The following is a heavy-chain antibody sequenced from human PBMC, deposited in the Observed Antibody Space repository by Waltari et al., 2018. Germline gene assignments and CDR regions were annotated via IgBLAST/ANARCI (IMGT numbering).Heavy chain of an antibody. V-gene: IGHV3-23*01. CDR3: AKVPYNLVVVTSDY. J-gene: IGHJ4*02. D-gene: IGHD2-21*02. CDR1: GFTFSSYA. Sequence: EVQLLESGGGLVQPGGSLRLSCAASGFTFSSYAMSWVRQAPGKGLEWVSAISGSGGSTYYADSVKGRFTISRDNSKNTLYLQMNSLRAEDTAVYYCAKVPYNLVVVTSDYWGQGTLVTVS. CDR2: ISGSGGST.